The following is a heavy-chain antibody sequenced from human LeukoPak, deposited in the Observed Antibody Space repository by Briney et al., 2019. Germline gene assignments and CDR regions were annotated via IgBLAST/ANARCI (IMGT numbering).Heavy chain of an antibody. CDR1: XXXXDDYD. Sequence: XSXXXXDDYDMHXVRHAPGKGLEWVSGISWNSGSIVYADSVKGRFTISRDNAKNSLYLQMNSLRAEDTALYYCARLCCPYYYDSSGYPRWFDPWGQGTLVTVSS. CDR3: ARLCCPYYYDSSGYPRWFDP. CDR2: ISWNSGSI. J-gene: IGHJ5*02. V-gene: IGHV3-9*01. D-gene: IGHD3-22*01.